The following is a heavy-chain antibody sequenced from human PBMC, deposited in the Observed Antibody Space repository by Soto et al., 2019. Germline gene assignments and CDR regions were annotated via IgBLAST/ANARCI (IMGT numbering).Heavy chain of an antibody. CDR1: GFTFSSYG. V-gene: IGHV3-30*18. Sequence: QVQLVESGGGVVQPGRSLRLSCAASGFTFSSYGMHWVHQAPGKGLEWVAVISYDGSNKYYADSVKGRFTISRDNSKNTLYLQMNSLRAEDTAVYYCAKELWFGDSPWYYYYGMDVWGQGTTVTVSS. J-gene: IGHJ6*02. CDR3: AKELWFGDSPWYYYYGMDV. CDR2: ISYDGSNK. D-gene: IGHD3-10*01.